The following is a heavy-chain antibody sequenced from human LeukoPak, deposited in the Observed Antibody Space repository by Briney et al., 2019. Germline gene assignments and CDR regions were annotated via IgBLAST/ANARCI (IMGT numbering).Heavy chain of an antibody. CDR3: ARGDSGYDPFDY. Sequence: ASETLSPTCAVYGGSFSGYYWSWIRQPPGKGLEWIGEINHSGSTNYNPSLKSRVTISVDTSKNQFSLKLSSVTAADTAVYYCARGDSGYDPFDYWGQGTLVTVSS. V-gene: IGHV4-34*01. J-gene: IGHJ4*02. CDR2: INHSGST. CDR1: GGSFSGYY. D-gene: IGHD5-12*01.